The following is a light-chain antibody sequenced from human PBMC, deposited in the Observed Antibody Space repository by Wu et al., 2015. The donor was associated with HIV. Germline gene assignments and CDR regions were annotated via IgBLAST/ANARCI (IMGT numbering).Light chain of an antibody. V-gene: IGKV3-20*01. J-gene: IGKJ3*01. Sequence: EVVLTQSPGTLSLPPGERATLSCRASQSISRTYLAWYQQKPGQAPRLLIYSTSNRATGIPDRFSGSGSGTDFTLTISRLEPEDFAVYYCQHYVTSPLFTFGPGTKVDIK. CDR3: QHYVTSPLFT. CDR2: STS. CDR1: QSISRTY.